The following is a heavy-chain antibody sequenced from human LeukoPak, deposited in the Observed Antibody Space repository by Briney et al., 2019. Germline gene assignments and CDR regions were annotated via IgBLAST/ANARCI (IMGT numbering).Heavy chain of an antibody. D-gene: IGHD2-15*01. V-gene: IGHV4-59*08. J-gene: IGHJ4*02. CDR3: ARHVAPDMDYFDY. Sequence: SETLSLTCTVSGGPISGYYWTWIRQSPGKRPEWLAYIRYTGSTNYNPSLKSRLSLSVDTSKNQFSLTLTSVTAADTAVYYCARHVAPDMDYFDYWGPGTLVTVSP. CDR2: IRYTGST. CDR1: GGPISGYY.